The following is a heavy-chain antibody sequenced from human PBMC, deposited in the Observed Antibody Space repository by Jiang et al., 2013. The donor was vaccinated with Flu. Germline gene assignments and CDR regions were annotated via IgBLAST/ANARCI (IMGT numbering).Heavy chain of an antibody. CDR2: INAGNGKT. CDR1: GYTFTTYA. Sequence: SGAEVRKPGASVKVSCRASGYTFTTYALHWVRQAPGQRLEWLGWINAGNGKTKYSQTFQDRATITTDTSASTTYLELNSLRSNDTAVYYCARVAGLRWALGYWGQGTPVTVSS. CDR3: ARVAGLRWALGY. D-gene: IGHD5-12*01. J-gene: IGHJ4*02. V-gene: IGHV1-3*01.